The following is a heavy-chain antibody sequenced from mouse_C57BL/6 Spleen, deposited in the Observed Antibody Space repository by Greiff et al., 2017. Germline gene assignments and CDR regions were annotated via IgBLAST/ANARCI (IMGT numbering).Heavy chain of an antibody. V-gene: IGHV1-80*01. CDR3: ARPLDGYYDAMDY. J-gene: IGHJ4*01. D-gene: IGHD2-3*01. Sequence: VQLQQSGAELVKPGASVKISCKASGYAFSSYWMNWVKQRPGKGLEWIGQIYPGDGDTNYNGKFKGKATLTADKSSSTAYMQLSSLTSEDSAVYFCARPLDGYYDAMDYWGQGTSVTVSS. CDR2: IYPGDGDT. CDR1: GYAFSSYW.